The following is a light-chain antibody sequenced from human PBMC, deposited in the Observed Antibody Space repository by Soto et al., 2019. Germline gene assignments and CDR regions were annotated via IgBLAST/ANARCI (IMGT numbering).Light chain of an antibody. CDR2: DTS. V-gene: IGKV3-15*01. Sequence: EIVMTQSPATLSVSPGERATLSCRASQSISSNLAWYQQKLGQAPRLLIYDTSTRAAGIPARFTGSWSGTDFTLTISSLQSEDFAVYYCQQYNTWRSISFGQGTRLEIK. CDR1: QSISSN. J-gene: IGKJ5*01. CDR3: QQYNTWRSIS.